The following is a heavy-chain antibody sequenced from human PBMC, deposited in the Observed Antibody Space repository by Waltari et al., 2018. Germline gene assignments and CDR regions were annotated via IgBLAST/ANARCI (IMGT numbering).Heavy chain of an antibody. V-gene: IGHV3-30*02. CDR1: GFTFSDYA. Sequence: QVQLAESGGGVVQPGGSLRLSCAASGFTFSDYAMHWVRQAPGKGLEGVTLITYDGSNKYYVDSVKGRFTISRDDSKNTLHLQMNSLRDEDTAIYYCARERRGYYAEYWGQGTLVTVSS. J-gene: IGHJ4*02. CDR2: ITYDGSNK. CDR3: ARERRGYYAEY.